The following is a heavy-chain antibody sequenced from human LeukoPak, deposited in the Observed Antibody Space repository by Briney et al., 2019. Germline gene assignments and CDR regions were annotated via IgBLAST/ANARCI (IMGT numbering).Heavy chain of an antibody. CDR2: TYYSGST. Sequence: SETLSLTCTVSGGSISSSSYYWGWIRQPPGKGLEWFGCTYYSGSTYYNPSLKSRVTISVDTSKNQFSLKLSSVTAADTAVYYCARVGYYDSSGYYSTFDYWGQGSLVTVSS. CDR3: ARVGYYDSSGYYSTFDY. CDR1: GGSISSSSYY. D-gene: IGHD3-22*01. J-gene: IGHJ4*02. V-gene: IGHV4-39*07.